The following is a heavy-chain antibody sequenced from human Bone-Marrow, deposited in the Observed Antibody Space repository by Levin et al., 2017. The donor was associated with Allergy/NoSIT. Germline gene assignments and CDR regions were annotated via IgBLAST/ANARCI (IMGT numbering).Heavy chain of an antibody. Sequence: GESLKISCAASGFTFSSYAMSWVRQAPGKGLEWVSAISGSGGSTYYADSVKGRFTISRDNSKNTLYLQMNSLRAEDTAVYYCAKDWEHIVVVTAIAEYFQHWGQGTLVTVSS. V-gene: IGHV3-23*01. J-gene: IGHJ1*01. D-gene: IGHD2-21*02. CDR2: ISGSGGST. CDR1: GFTFSSYA. CDR3: AKDWEHIVVVTAIAEYFQH.